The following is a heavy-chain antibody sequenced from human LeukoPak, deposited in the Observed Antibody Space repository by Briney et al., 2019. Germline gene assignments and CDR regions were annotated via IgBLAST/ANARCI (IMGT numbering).Heavy chain of an antibody. CDR3: AKDTWEHSSGWPRSFDY. V-gene: IGHV3-23*01. Sequence: GGSLRLSCAASGFTFSNYAMSWVRQAPGEGLEWVSGISGSGGSTYYADSVKGRFTISRDNSKNTLYLQMNSLRAEDTAVYYCAKDTWEHSSGWPRSFDYWGQGTLVTVSS. D-gene: IGHD6-19*01. J-gene: IGHJ4*02. CDR2: ISGSGGST. CDR1: GFTFSNYA.